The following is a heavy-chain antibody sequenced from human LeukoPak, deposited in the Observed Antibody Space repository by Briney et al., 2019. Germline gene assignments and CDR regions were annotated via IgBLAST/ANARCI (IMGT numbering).Heavy chain of an antibody. D-gene: IGHD6-13*01. CDR3: ARGPRYSFY. V-gene: IGHV3-30*02. Sequence: GGSLRLSCAASGFIFSNYGMHWVRQAPGKGLEWVSFIRYDGSKKDYADSVKGRFTISRDNSKNTLYLQMNTLRDEDTAVYYCARGPRYSFYWGQGTLVSVSS. CDR2: IRYDGSKK. CDR1: GFIFSNYG. J-gene: IGHJ4*02.